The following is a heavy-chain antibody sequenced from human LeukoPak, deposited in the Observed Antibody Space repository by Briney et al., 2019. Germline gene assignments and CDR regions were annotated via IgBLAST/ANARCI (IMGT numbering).Heavy chain of an antibody. J-gene: IGHJ4*02. CDR3: TTDRGSGYSYAYYFDY. Sequence: GGSLRLSCAASGFTFSNAWMSWVRQAPGKGLEWVGRIKSKTDGGTTDYAAPVKGRFTIPRDDSKNTLYLQMNSLKTEDTAVYYCTTDRGSGYSYAYYFDYWGQGTLVTVSS. CDR1: GFTFSNAW. CDR2: IKSKTDGGTT. V-gene: IGHV3-15*01. D-gene: IGHD5-18*01.